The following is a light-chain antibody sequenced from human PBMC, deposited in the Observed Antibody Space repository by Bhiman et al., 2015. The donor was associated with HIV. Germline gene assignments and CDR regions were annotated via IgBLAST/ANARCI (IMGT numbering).Light chain of an antibody. J-gene: IGLJ2*01. V-gene: IGLV2-14*03. CDR3: SSYTSSSTLV. CDR2: DVS. Sequence: QSALTQPPSASGSPGQSVTISCTGTSSDVGAYNSVSWYQQLPGKAPKLMIYDVSKRPSGVSNRFSGSKSGNTASLTISGLQAEDEAHYYCSSYTSSSTLVFGGGTKLTVL. CDR1: SSDVGAYNS.